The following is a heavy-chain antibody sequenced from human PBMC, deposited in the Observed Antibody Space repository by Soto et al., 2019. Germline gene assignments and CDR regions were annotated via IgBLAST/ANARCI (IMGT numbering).Heavy chain of an antibody. Sequence: GGSLRLSCAASGFTFSSYWMSWVRQAPGKGLEWVANIKQDGSEKYYVDSVKGRFTISRDNAKNSLYLQMNSLRAEDTAVYYCEGKKISQRYEYYGMDVWGQGTTVTVSS. CDR3: EGKKISQRYEYYGMDV. V-gene: IGHV3-7*01. CDR1: GFTFSSYW. D-gene: IGHD1-1*01. CDR2: IKQDGSEK. J-gene: IGHJ6*02.